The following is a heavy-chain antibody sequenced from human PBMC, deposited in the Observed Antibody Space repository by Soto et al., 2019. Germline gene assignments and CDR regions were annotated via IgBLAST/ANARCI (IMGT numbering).Heavy chain of an antibody. J-gene: IGHJ4*02. Sequence: QVQLVQSGAEGKKPGASVKVSCKASGYTFTNYYMHWVRQAPGLGLEWMGMINPTGGSTRYAQKFQGRVTMTRDTSTSTVHMELSSLRSEDTAVYYCARNDKSGLDYWGQGTLVTVSS. CDR1: GYTFTNYY. CDR2: INPTGGST. D-gene: IGHD3-22*01. CDR3: ARNDKSGLDY. V-gene: IGHV1-46*01.